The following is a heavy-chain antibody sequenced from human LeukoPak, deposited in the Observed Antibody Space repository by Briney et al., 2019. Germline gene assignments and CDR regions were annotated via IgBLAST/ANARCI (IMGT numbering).Heavy chain of an antibody. CDR2: ICCNGSNI. V-gene: IGHV3-33*01. D-gene: IGHD5-24*01. CDR1: GFTFSSYG. CDR3: GRVGHGYNYCPDSPAPIDY. Sequence: GGSLRLSCAASGFTFSSYGMHWVRQAPGKGLEWVSAICCNGSNIYYADSVKGRFTISRDNSKNTVYLQMNSLRAEDTAVYYHGRVGHGYNYCPDSPAPIDYWAEGTVV. J-gene: IGHJ4*02.